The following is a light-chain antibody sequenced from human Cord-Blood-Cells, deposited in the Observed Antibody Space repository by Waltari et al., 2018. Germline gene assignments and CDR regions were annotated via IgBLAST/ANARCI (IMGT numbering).Light chain of an antibody. V-gene: IGKV3-11*01. Sequence: EIVLTQSPATLSLSPGERAPLSCRASQSVSSYLALYQQKPGQAPRLLIYDASNRATGIPARFSGSGSGTDFTLTISSLEPEDFAVYYCQQRSNWPPITFGQGTRLEIK. CDR2: DAS. CDR1: QSVSSY. J-gene: IGKJ5*01. CDR3: QQRSNWPPIT.